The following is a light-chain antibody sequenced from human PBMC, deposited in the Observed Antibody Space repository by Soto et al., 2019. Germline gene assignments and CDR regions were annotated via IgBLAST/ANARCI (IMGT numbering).Light chain of an antibody. J-gene: IGKJ1*01. V-gene: IGKV3-15*01. CDR1: QSVSSSY. CDR3: QQYNNWPQT. Sequence: EIALTQSPGKVSWSRGERSPLSCRASQSVSSSYLAWYQQKPGQAPRLLIYGASTRATGIPARFSGSGSGTEYTLILCSQQSEDFAVYYGQQYNNWPQTFGQGTKVDI. CDR2: GAS.